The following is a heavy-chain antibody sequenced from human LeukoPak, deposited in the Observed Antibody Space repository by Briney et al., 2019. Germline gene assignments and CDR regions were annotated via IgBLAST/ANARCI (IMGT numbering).Heavy chain of an antibody. CDR2: ISAYNGNT. J-gene: IGHJ4*02. V-gene: IGHV1-18*01. D-gene: IGHD3-16*02. CDR1: GYTFTSYG. CDR3: AREGLRLGELSSTTIDY. Sequence: GASVKVSCKASGYTFTSYGISWVRQAPGQGLEWMGWISAYNGNTNYAQKLQGRVTMTTDTSTNTAYMELRSLRSDDTAVYYCAREGLRLGELSSTTIDYWGQGTLVTVSS.